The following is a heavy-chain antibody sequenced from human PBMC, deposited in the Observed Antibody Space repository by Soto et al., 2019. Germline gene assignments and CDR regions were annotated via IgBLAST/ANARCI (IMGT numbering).Heavy chain of an antibody. CDR2: ISYDGSNK. Sequence: GGSLRLSCAGSGFTFSSYAMHWVRQAPGKGLEWVAVISYDGSNKYYADSVKGRFTISRDNSKNTLYLQMNSLRAEDTAVYYCARLLCICICRDWGYHYCMDVCCQGTTVSV. D-gene: IGHD3-16*01. CDR3: ARLLCICICRDWGYHYCMDV. CDR1: GFTFSSYA. J-gene: IGHJ6*02. V-gene: IGHV3-30-3*01.